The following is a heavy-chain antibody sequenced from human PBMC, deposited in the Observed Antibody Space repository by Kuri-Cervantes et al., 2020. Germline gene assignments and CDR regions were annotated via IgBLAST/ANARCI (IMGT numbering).Heavy chain of an antibody. CDR2: ITGSGGST. V-gene: IGHV3-23*01. D-gene: IGHD1-20*01. Sequence: GGSLRLSCAAAGFTFSSYAMSWVRQAPGKGLEWVSTITGSGGSTYCTDSVKGRFTISRDNSKNTLYLQMNSLRAEDTAVYYCAKRGYNWTPPDYWGQGTLVTVSS. CDR3: AKRGYNWTPPDY. CDR1: GFTFSSYA. J-gene: IGHJ4*02.